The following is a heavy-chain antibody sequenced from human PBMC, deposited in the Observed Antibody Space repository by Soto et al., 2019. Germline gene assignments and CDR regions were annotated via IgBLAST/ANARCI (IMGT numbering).Heavy chain of an antibody. D-gene: IGHD3-3*01. CDR1: GGTFISYA. CDR3: AAAVWRGYSEYYYGMDV. V-gene: IGHV1-69*13. J-gene: IGHJ6*02. CDR2: TVPIFSTT. Sequence: SVKVSCKAFGGTFISYAFSWVRQAPGQGLEWMGGTVPIFSTTHYAQNFQGRVTITADGSTSTAYMELSSLRSEDTTVYYCAAAVWRGYSEYYYGMDVWGLGTTVTVSS.